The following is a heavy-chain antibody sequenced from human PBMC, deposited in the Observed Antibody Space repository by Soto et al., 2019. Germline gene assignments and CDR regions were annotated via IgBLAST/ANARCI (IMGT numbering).Heavy chain of an antibody. CDR3: ARGDLSPYDIWTCYLDS. CDR2: IYYSGST. CDR1: GGSFSGYY. D-gene: IGHD3-9*01. J-gene: IGHJ4*02. V-gene: IGHV4-34*01. Sequence: PSETLSLTCAVYGGSFSGYYWSWIRQPPGKGLEWIGSIYYSGSTYYNPSLKSRVTISVDTSKNQFSLKLSSVTAADTAVYYCARGDLSPYDIWTCYLDSWGPATVVTV.